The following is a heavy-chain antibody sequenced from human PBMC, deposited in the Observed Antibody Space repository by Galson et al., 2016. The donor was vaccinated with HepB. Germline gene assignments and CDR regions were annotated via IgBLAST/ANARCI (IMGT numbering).Heavy chain of an antibody. CDR3: ARVMYDLRDYYHYYGMDV. D-gene: IGHD3-3*01. Sequence: SLRLSCAASGFSFSSYAVHWVRQAPGKGLEWVAVISYDGSRKDYADSVKGSFTISRDNSKSTLNLQMNSLRPEDSAVYYCARVMYDLRDYYHYYGMDVWGQGTTVTVSS. CDR2: ISYDGSRK. J-gene: IGHJ6*02. CDR1: GFSFSSYA. V-gene: IGHV3-30*04.